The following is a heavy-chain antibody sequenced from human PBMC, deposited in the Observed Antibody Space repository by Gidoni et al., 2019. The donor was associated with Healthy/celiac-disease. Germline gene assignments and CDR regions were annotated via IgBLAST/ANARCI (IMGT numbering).Heavy chain of an antibody. CDR3: ARIVPAAIRFYYYYYYMDV. J-gene: IGHJ6*03. CDR2: FYYSGST. V-gene: IGHV4-39*01. D-gene: IGHD2-2*02. Sequence: QLQLQESGPGLVKPSETLSLTCTVSGGSISSSSYYWGWIRQPPGKGLEWIGSFYYSGSTYYNPSLKSRVTISVDTSKNQFSLKLSSVTAADTAVYYCARIVPAAIRFYYYYYYMDVWGKGTTVTVSS. CDR1: GGSISSSSYY.